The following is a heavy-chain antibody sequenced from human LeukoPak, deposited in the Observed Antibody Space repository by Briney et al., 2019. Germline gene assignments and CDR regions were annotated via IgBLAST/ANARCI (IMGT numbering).Heavy chain of an antibody. CDR2: FSGGGDS. J-gene: IGHJ2*01. V-gene: IGHV3-23*01. CDR3: ARDRSGAAGYWYFDL. D-gene: IGHD6-13*01. Sequence: GGSLRLSCAASGFTFSNFAMSWVRQAPGKGLEWVSAFSGGGDSYYADSVKGRFTISRDNSKNTLYLQMNSLRAEDTAVYYCARDRSGAAGYWYFDLWGRGTLVTVSS. CDR1: GFTFSNFA.